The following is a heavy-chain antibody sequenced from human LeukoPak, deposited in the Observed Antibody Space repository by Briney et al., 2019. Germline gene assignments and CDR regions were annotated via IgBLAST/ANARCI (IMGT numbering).Heavy chain of an antibody. Sequence: EXXSLTCAVYGGSFSGYYWSWIRQPPGKGVERIGEINHSGSTNNNPSLTRGGTISGDTSKKKISLKLSSVTAADTAVYYCASKYYDFWKGNWFDPWGQGILVTVSS. D-gene: IGHD3-3*01. J-gene: IGHJ5*02. CDR3: ASKYYDFWKGNWFDP. V-gene: IGHV4-34*04. CDR1: GGSFSGYY. CDR2: INHSGST.